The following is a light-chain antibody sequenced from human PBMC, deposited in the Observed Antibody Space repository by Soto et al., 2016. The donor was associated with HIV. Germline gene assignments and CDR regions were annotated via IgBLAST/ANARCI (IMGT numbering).Light chain of an antibody. CDR2: LGS. J-gene: IGKJ3*01. CDR3: MQEVT. V-gene: IGKV2-28*01. Sequence: DIVMTQSPLSLPVTPGEPASISCRSSQSLLHRNGYDYLNWYLQKPGQSPQLLIYLGSNRASGVPDRFSGAGSGTDFALKISRVEAEDVGIYYCMQEVTFGPGTKVDIK. CDR1: QSLLHRNGYDY.